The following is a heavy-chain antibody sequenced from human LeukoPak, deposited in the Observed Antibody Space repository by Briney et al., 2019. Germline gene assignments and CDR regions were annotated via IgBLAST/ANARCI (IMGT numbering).Heavy chain of an antibody. CDR1: GFTFDDYA. J-gene: IGHJ4*02. Sequence: PGGSLRLSCAASGFTFDDYAMHWVRQAPGKGLEWVSLISWDGGSTYYADSVKGRFTISRDNSKNSLYLQMTSLRAEDTALYYCAKDLGYCSSTSCYPGAFDYWGQGTLVTVSS. CDR3: AKDLGYCSSTSCYPGAFDY. D-gene: IGHD2-2*01. V-gene: IGHV3-43D*03. CDR2: ISWDGGST.